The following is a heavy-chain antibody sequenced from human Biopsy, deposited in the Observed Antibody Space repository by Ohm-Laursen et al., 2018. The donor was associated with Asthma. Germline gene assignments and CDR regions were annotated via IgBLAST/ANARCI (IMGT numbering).Heavy chain of an antibody. V-gene: IGHV3-30*18. Sequence: LRLSCAAPGFMFRSFGMHWVRQAPGKGLEWVAVISYDGNHKFYEDSVKGRFTISRDNSRNTLYLQMNSLRTEDTAVYYCAKRRGYSGHDNDYWGQGTLVIVS. D-gene: IGHD5-12*01. J-gene: IGHJ4*02. CDR2: ISYDGNHK. CDR1: GFMFRSFG. CDR3: AKRRGYSGHDNDY.